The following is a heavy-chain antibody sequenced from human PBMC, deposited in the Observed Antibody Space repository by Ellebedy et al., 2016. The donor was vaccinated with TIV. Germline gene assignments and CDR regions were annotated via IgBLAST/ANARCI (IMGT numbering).Heavy chain of an antibody. Sequence: GGSLRLSCAVSGSSVNTDYMSWVRQAPGKGPEWVSILYGDDRAFYSDAVEGRFFISRDNSQNILYLQMNSLGVEDTAVYFCARDVRPNIGNFWGQGTLVTVSS. D-gene: IGHD2/OR15-2a*01. CDR1: GSSVNTDY. CDR2: LYGDDRA. CDR3: ARDVRPNIGNF. J-gene: IGHJ4*02. V-gene: IGHV3-66*01.